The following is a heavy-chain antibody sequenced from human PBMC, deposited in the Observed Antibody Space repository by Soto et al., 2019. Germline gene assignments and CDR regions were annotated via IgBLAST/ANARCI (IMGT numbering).Heavy chain of an antibody. J-gene: IGHJ4*02. Sequence: ASETLSLTCTVSGGSISSGGYYWSWIRQHPGKGLEWIGYIYYSGSTYYNPSLKSRVTISVDTSKNQFSLKLSSVTAADTAVYYCARGGPGSYYSPRFDYWGQGTLVTVS. CDR2: IYYSGST. D-gene: IGHD3-10*01. CDR1: GGSISSGGYY. CDR3: ARGGPGSYYSPRFDY. V-gene: IGHV4-31*03.